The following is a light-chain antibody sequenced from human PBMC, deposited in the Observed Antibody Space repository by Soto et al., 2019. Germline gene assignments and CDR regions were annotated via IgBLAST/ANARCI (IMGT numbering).Light chain of an antibody. CDR2: YVS. J-gene: IGLJ3*02. Sequence: SYELTQPPSVSVAPGKTAMITCGGNNIGTKSVNWYQQKPGQAPVLVIYYVSDRPSGIPDRFSGSKSGNTATLIISRVAAADEAYYYCQVWDITSDHPVVFGGGTKLTVL. V-gene: IGLV3-21*04. CDR3: QVWDITSDHPVV. CDR1: NIGTKS.